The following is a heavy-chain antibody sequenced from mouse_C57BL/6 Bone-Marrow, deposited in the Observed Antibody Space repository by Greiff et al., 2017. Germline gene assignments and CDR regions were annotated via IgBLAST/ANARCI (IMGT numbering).Heavy chain of an antibody. V-gene: IGHV1-69*01. Sequence: QVQLKQPGAELVMPGASVKLSCKASGYTFTSYWMHWVKQRPGQGLEWIGEIDPSDSYTNYNQKFKGKSTLTVDKSSSTAYMQLSSLTSEDSAVYYCARGSKFAYWGQGTLVTVSA. CDR2: IDPSDSYT. CDR3: ARGSKFAY. J-gene: IGHJ3*01. CDR1: GYTFTSYW.